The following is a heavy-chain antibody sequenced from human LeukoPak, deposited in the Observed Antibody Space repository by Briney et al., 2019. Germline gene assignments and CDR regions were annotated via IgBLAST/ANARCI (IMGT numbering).Heavy chain of an antibody. CDR2: ISYDGSNK. Sequence: PGGSLRLSCAASGFTFSSYGMHWVRQAPGKGLEWVAVISYDGSNKYYADSVKGRFTISRDNSKNTLYLQMNSLRAEDTAVYYCAKEIWFGEFPLYWGQGTLVTVSS. CDR3: AKEIWFGEFPLY. D-gene: IGHD3-10*01. CDR1: GFTFSSYG. J-gene: IGHJ4*02. V-gene: IGHV3-30*18.